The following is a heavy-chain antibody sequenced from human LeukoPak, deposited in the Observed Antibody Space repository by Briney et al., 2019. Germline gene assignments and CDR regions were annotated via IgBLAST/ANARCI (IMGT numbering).Heavy chain of an antibody. V-gene: IGHV3-15*01. CDR3: SCGGHYFDS. CDR1: GFTFSDAW. Sequence: PGGSLRLSCAASGFTFSDAWMSWVRQVPGKGLEWVARIRSKTDGGTTDHAAPVKGRFTISRDDSKDMLYLQMNSLKTEDTAVYYCSCGGHYFDSWGQGTLVTVSS. D-gene: IGHD3-10*01. CDR2: IRSKTDGGTT. J-gene: IGHJ4*02.